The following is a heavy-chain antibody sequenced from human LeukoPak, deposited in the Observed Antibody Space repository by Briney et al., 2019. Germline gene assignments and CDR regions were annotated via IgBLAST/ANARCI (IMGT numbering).Heavy chain of an antibody. CDR1: GFTFSSYV. Sequence: GGSLRLSCAASGFTFSSYVMHWVRQAPGEGLEWVALISNDGSSKYYADSVKGRFTISRDNSKNTLYLQMSSLRPEDTAVYYCARGGSDWYNGDYWGQGTLVTVYS. CDR3: ARGGSDWYNGDY. D-gene: IGHD6-19*01. CDR2: ISNDGSSK. J-gene: IGHJ4*02. V-gene: IGHV3-30-3*01.